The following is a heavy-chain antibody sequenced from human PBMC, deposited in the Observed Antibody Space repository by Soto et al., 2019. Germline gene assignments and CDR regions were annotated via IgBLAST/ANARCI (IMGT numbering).Heavy chain of an antibody. CDR1: GDSVSSDITS. V-gene: IGHV6-1*01. Sequence: PTQTLSLTFAISGDSVSSDITSWNLIRQSPSRGLEWLGRTYYRSKWFHDYAASVKSRITINPDTSKNQFSLELNSMTPEDTAVYYCARGNALDVWGQGTVVTVSS. CDR2: TYYRSKWFH. D-gene: IGHD3-10*01. J-gene: IGHJ3*01. CDR3: ARGNALDV.